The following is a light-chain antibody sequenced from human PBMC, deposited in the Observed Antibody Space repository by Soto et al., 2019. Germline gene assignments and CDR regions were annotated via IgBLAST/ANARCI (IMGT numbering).Light chain of an antibody. Sequence: EIVMTQSPATLSVSPGERATLSCRASQSVSSNLAWYQQKPGQAPRLLIYGASTRATGIPARFSGSGSGTEFNLTISSLQSEDFAVYYCQQYSNWPALTFGGGTKVEIK. CDR1: QSVSSN. J-gene: IGKJ4*01. CDR3: QQYSNWPALT. CDR2: GAS. V-gene: IGKV3-15*01.